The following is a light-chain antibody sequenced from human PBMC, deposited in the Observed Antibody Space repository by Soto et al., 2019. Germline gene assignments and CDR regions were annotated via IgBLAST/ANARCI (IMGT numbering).Light chain of an antibody. CDR2: WAS. J-gene: IGKJ3*01. Sequence: DIVLSQSPDSLTVSLGERATISCKSSQSLFHNSNERDYIAWFQQKAGQPPKLLIYWASTRESGVPDRFSGSGYGTDFTLTISSLQAEDVAVYYCHQYDSLPFTFGPGTKVDIK. V-gene: IGKV4-1*01. CDR3: HQYDSLPFT. CDR1: QSLFHNSNERDY.